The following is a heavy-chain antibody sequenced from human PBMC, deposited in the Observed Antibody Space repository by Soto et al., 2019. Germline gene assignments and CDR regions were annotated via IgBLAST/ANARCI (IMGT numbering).Heavy chain of an antibody. D-gene: IGHD3-10*01. V-gene: IGHV3-13*01. Sequence: EVQLVETGGGLVQAGGSVRLSCAASGFTFSGQGMHWVRQAAGESLEWVSVIGTSGHAFYADSVKGRFTITREDAKNSVYVQMDSMRYGDTAVYYCARGGGFGEQYSDAFDIWGQGTMVTVSS. J-gene: IGHJ3*02. CDR1: GFTFSGQG. CDR3: ARGGGFGEQYSDAFDI. CDR2: IGTSGHA.